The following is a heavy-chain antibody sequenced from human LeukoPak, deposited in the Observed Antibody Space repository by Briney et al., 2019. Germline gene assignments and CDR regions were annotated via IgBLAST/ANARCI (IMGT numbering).Heavy chain of an antibody. V-gene: IGHV4-39*01. CDR1: GVSTSSSNYY. J-gene: IGHJ4*02. D-gene: IGHD1-26*01. Sequence: SETLSLTCTVSGVSTSSSNYYWGWIRQPPGKGLEWIGGIHYSGNTYYNPSLKSRVTISVDTSKNQFSLKLSSVTAADTAVYYCARGVGATKGDYWGQGTLVTVSS. CDR2: IHYSGNT. CDR3: ARGVGATKGDY.